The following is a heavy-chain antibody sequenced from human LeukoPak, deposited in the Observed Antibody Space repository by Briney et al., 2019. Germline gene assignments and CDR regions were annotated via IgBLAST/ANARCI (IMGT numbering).Heavy chain of an antibody. CDR2: MNPNSGNT. J-gene: IGHJ6*03. Sequence: ASVKVSCKASGYTFTSYDINWVRQATGQGLEWMGWMNPNSGNTGYAQKFQGRVTITRNTPISTAYMELSSLRSEDTAVYYCARGGFDFWSGYSDYYMDVWGKGTTVTVSS. CDR3: ARGGFDFWSGYSDYYMDV. D-gene: IGHD3-3*01. CDR1: GYTFTSYD. V-gene: IGHV1-8*03.